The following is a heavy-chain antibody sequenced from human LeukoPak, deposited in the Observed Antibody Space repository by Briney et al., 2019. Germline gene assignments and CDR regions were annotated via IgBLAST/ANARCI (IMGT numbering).Heavy chain of an antibody. CDR1: GFTFSSYA. Sequence: GGSLTLTCAASGFTFSSYAMSWVRQAPGKGLEWVSVMSGSGDSTYYADSVKGRFTISRDNSKNTLYLQMSSLRAEDTAVYFCAKYMGLSAYYTIVYWGQGTLVTVSS. V-gene: IGHV3-23*01. CDR2: MSGSGDST. CDR3: AKYMGLSAYYTIVY. D-gene: IGHD3-3*01. J-gene: IGHJ4*02.